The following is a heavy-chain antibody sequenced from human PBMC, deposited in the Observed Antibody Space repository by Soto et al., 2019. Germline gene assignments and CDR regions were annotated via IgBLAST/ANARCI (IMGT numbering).Heavy chain of an antibody. CDR2: MQPSTGRT. D-gene: IGHD1-26*01. Sequence: ASVKVSCKASGYSFTSLDINWVRQTAGQGLEWMGWMQPSTGRTGYAQKFQGRVIMTRDTSINTAYMELTTLTSDDTAFYYCARGVSAGVDYWVQGTLVTVSS. CDR1: GYSFTSLD. V-gene: IGHV1-8*01. CDR3: ARGVSAGVDY. J-gene: IGHJ4*02.